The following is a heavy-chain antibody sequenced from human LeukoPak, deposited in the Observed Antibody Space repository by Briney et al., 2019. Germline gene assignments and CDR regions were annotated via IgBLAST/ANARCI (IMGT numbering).Heavy chain of an antibody. V-gene: IGHV3-30*01. J-gene: IGHJ4*02. D-gene: IGHD3-3*01. CDR1: GFTFSRYA. CDR2: ISSDGNSK. CDR3: ARVSFFGEVIPPDF. Sequence: GGSLRLSCAASGFTFSRYAIHWVRQAPGKGLEWVAVISSDGNSKYYADSVKGRFTISRDNSKNTLYLQMNSLRAEDTAVYYCARVSFFGEVIPPDFWGQGTLVTVSS.